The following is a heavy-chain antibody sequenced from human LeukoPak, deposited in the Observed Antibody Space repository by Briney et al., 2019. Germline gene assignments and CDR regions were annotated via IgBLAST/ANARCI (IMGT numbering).Heavy chain of an antibody. J-gene: IGHJ5*02. CDR3: ARGGIVVVVAATGWFDP. Sequence: SETLSLTCTVSGGSISSYYWSWIRQPPGKGLEWIGYIYYSGSTNYNPSLKSRVTISVDTSKNQFSLKLRSVTAADTAVYYCARGGIVVVVAATGWFDPWGQGTLVTVSS. CDR1: GGSISSYY. CDR2: IYYSGST. V-gene: IGHV4-59*08. D-gene: IGHD2-15*01.